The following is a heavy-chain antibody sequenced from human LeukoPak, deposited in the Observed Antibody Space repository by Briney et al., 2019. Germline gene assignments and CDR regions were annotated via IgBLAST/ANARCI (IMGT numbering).Heavy chain of an antibody. D-gene: IGHD5-24*01. CDR2: VNRDGSET. CDR1: GFALSSHW. Sequence: GGSLRLSCAASGFALSSHWMTWVRQVPGRGPEWVANVNRDGSETYYLDSVKGRFTISKDNAKNSLYLQMNSLRAEDTAVYYCARGGMATDYWGQGTLVTVSS. CDR3: ARGGMATDY. J-gene: IGHJ4*02. V-gene: IGHV3-7*01.